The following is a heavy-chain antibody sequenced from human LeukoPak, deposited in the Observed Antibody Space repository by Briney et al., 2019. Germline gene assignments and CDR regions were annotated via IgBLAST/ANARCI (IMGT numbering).Heavy chain of an antibody. Sequence: SETLSLTCTVSGGSISSYYWSWIRQPPGKGLEWIGYIYYSGSTNYNPSLKSRATISVDTSKNQFSLKLSSVTAADTAVYYCARDRNYRRYYYGMDVWGQGTTVTVSS. V-gene: IGHV4-59*01. CDR3: ARDRNYRRYYYGMDV. CDR2: IYYSGST. CDR1: GGSISSYY. D-gene: IGHD1-7*01. J-gene: IGHJ6*02.